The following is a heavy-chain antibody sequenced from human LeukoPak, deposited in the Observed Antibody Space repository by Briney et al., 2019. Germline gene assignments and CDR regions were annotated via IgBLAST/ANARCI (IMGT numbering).Heavy chain of an antibody. D-gene: IGHD2-2*01. V-gene: IGHV4-39*07. J-gene: IGHJ3*02. Sequence: SETLSLTCTVSGGSISSSSYYWGWIRQPPGKGLEWIGSIYYSGSTYYNPSLKSRVTISVDTSNNQFSLKLSAVTAADTAMYYCARDTSWAGYDAYEIWGQGTMVTVSS. CDR3: ARDTSWAGYDAYEI. CDR1: GGSISSSSYY. CDR2: IYYSGST.